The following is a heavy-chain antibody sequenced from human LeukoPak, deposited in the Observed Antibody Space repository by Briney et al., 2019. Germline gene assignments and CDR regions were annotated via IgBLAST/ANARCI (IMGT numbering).Heavy chain of an antibody. CDR2: MYYSGST. D-gene: IGHD1-26*01. Sequence: SETLSLTCTVSGGSISSGDYYWSWIRQPPGKGLEWIGYMYYSGSTYYNPSLKSRVTISVDTSKNQFSLKLNSVTAADTAVYYCARYSGSYCLDYWGQGTLVTVSS. J-gene: IGHJ4*02. CDR3: ARYSGSYCLDY. CDR1: GGSISSGDYY. V-gene: IGHV4-30-4*01.